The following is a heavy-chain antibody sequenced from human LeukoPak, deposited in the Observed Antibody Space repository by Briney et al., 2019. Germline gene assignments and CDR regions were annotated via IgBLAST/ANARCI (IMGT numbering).Heavy chain of an antibody. J-gene: IGHJ4*02. CDR2: INPNRGDT. Sequence: ASVRDSCKASGYTFTNYYMHWVRQAPGHGLEWMGWINPNRGDTNYAQKFQGRVTMTRDTSISTAFMELTRLTSDDTAVYYCTRDLFGFATTPLSDLGQGTLVTVSS. D-gene: IGHD4-17*01. CDR1: GYTFTNYY. CDR3: TRDLFGFATTPLSD. V-gene: IGHV1-2*02.